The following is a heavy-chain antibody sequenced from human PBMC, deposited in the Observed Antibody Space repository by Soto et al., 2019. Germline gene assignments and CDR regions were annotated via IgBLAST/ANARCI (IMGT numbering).Heavy chain of an antibody. V-gene: IGHV3-33*01. CDR3: ARSKDLNDYNPFDY. CDR1: GFTFSSYG. CDR2: IWYDGSNK. J-gene: IGHJ4*02. Sequence: QVQLVESGGGVVQPGRSLRLSCAASGFTFSSYGMHWVRQAPGKGLEWVAVIWYDGSNKYYADSVKGRFTISRDNSKNTLYLQMNSLRAEDTAVYYCARSKDLNDYNPFDYWGQGTLVTVSS. D-gene: IGHD4-4*01.